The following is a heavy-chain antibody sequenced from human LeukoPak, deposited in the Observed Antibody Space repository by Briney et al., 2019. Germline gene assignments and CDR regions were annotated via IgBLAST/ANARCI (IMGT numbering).Heavy chain of an antibody. CDR3: ARDLADGSGSYYSRPLDY. CDR1: GGSISTYY. D-gene: IGHD3-10*01. J-gene: IGHJ4*01. CDR2: ISYSGST. Sequence: PSETLSLTCTVSGGSISTYYWSWIRQPPGKGLEWIGYISYSGSTKFNPSLRSRVTISADTSKNQISLKLNSVTVADTAVYYCARDLADGSGSYYSRPLDYWGQGTLVTVSS. V-gene: IGHV4-59*01.